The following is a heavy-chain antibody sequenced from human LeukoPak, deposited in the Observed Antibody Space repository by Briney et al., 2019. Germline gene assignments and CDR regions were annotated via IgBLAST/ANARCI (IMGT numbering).Heavy chain of an antibody. V-gene: IGHV3-23*01. CDR1: GFTFDSSA. J-gene: IGHJ4*02. Sequence: GGSLRLYCAASGFTFDSSAMTWVRQAPGPGLELVSFISSPGSSTFYADSVKGRFTISRDNSKNTLYLQMNSLRAEDTAVYYCAKRGIPTSAYYFDSWGQGTLITVSS. D-gene: IGHD2-2*01. CDR3: AKRGIPTSAYYFDS. CDR2: ISSPGSST.